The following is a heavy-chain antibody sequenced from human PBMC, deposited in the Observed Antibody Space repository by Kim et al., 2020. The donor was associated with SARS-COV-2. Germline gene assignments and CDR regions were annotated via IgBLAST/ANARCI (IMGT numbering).Heavy chain of an antibody. D-gene: IGHD3-3*01. CDR3: ASPYYDFWSGYYTGHNNYYMDV. J-gene: IGHJ6*03. CDR2: ISSSSSYI. CDR1: GFTFSSYS. V-gene: IGHV3-21*01. Sequence: GGSLRLSCAASGFTFSSYSMNWVRQAPGKGLEWVSSISSSSSYIYYADSVKGRFTISRDNAKNSLYLQMNSLRAEDTAVYYCASPYYDFWSGYYTGHNNYYMDVWGKGTTVTVSS.